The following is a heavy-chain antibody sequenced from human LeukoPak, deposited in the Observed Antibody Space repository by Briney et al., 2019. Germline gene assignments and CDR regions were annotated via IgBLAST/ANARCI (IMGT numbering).Heavy chain of an antibody. CDR2: IYYSGST. Sequence: SETLSLTCTVSGGAISSYYWSWVRQPPGKGLEWIGYIYYSGSTNYNPSLKSRVTISVDTSKNQFSLKLSSVTAADTAVYYCASGYYGDWFDPWGQGTLVTVSS. CDR3: ASGYYGDWFDP. J-gene: IGHJ5*02. CDR1: GGAISSYY. D-gene: IGHD3-3*01. V-gene: IGHV4-59*01.